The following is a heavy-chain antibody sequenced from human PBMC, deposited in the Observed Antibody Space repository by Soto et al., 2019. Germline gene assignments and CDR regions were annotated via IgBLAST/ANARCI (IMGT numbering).Heavy chain of an antibody. CDR2: IRDKAHSYTA. J-gene: IGHJ3*01. D-gene: IGHD6-13*01. Sequence: EVQLVESGGGLVQPGGSLRLSCAASGSTFSDHYMDWVRQAPGRGLEWVGRIRDKAHSYTAEYAASLKGRFSISRDDSKNSLYLQMNSLKIEDTAVYFCGRVAPAAAANRYSLDVWGQGTVVTVSS. CDR3: GRVAPAAAANRYSLDV. CDR1: GSTFSDHY. V-gene: IGHV3-72*01.